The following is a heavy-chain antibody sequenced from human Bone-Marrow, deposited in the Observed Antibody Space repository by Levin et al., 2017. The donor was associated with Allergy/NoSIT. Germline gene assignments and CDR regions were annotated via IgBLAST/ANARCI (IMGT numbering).Heavy chain of an antibody. CDR2: INWNGGST. J-gene: IGHJ4*02. D-gene: IGHD6-19*01. V-gene: IGHV3-20*04. Sequence: GGSLRLSCAASGFTFDDYGMSWVRQAPGKGLEWVSGINWNGGSTGYADSVKGRFTISRDNAKNSLYLQMNSLRAEDTALYYCARGGAVAGKGKVPYYFDYWGQGTLVTVSS. CDR3: ARGGAVAGKGKVPYYFDY. CDR1: GFTFDDYG.